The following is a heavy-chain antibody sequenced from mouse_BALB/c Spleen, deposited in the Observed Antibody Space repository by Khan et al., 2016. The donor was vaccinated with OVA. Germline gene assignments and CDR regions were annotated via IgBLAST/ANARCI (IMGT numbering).Heavy chain of an antibody. CDR3: ARSNYGNFAY. Sequence: EVERVESGGGLVKPGGSLKLSCAASGCTFSSYTMSWIRQTPEKRLEWVATISSGGDNTYYPDSVKGRFTISRDNVKNNLYLQMSSLRSEDTALYYCARSNYGNFAYWGQGTLVTVSA. CDR2: ISSGGDNT. CDR1: GCTFSSYT. D-gene: IGHD2-1*01. J-gene: IGHJ3*01. V-gene: IGHV5-9*03.